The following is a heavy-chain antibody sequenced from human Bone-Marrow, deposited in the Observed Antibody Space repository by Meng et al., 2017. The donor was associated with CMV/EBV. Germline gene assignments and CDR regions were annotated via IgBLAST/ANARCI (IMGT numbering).Heavy chain of an antibody. D-gene: IGHD6-6*01. CDR1: GYSFNSYS. V-gene: IGHV3-23*01. CDR2: INSGGENT. CDR3: ARAQSSRKTFDY. Sequence: GESLKISCADSGYSFNSYSMSWVRQVPGKGLEWVSSINSGGENTHYADSVKGRFTISRDNSKNTLYLQMNSLRAEDTAVYYCARAQSSRKTFDYWGQGTLVTVSS. J-gene: IGHJ4*02.